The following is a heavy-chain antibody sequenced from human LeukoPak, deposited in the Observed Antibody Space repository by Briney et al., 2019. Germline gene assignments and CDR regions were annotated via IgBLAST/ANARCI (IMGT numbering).Heavy chain of an antibody. Sequence: ASVKVSCKASGYTFTSYGISWVRQAPGQGLEWMGWISAYNGNTNYAQKFQGRVTMTADTSTSTAYMELRSPRSDDTAVYYCARDYYYDSSGYVDYWGQGTLVTVSS. CDR3: ARDYYYDSSGYVDY. J-gene: IGHJ4*02. CDR1: GYTFTSYG. V-gene: IGHV1-18*01. CDR2: ISAYNGNT. D-gene: IGHD3-22*01.